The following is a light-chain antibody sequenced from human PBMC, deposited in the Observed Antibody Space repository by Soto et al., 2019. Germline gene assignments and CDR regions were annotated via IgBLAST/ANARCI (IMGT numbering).Light chain of an antibody. CDR1: SGSVSTSYY. J-gene: IGLJ3*02. V-gene: IGLV8-61*01. Sequence: QAVVTQEPSFSVSPGRTVTLTCGLSSGSVSTSYYPSWYQLTPGQAPRTLIYSTNTRSSGVPNRFSGSILENKAALTITGARADYESDYYCGLYMGTGISVFGGGTKLTVL. CDR3: GLYMGTGISV. CDR2: STN.